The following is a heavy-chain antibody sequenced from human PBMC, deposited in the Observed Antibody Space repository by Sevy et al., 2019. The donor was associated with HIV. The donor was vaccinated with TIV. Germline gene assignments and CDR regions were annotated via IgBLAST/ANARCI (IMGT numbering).Heavy chain of an antibody. V-gene: IGHV3-30*04. CDR3: ARDYDFWSGYPDY. CDR1: GFTFSSYA. D-gene: IGHD3-3*01. CDR2: ISYDGSNK. Sequence: GGSLRLSCAASGFTFSSYAMHWVRQAPGKGLEWVAVISYDGSNKYYADSVKGRFTISRDNSKNTLYLQMNSLRAEDTAVYYCARDYDFWSGYPDYWGQGTLVTVSS. J-gene: IGHJ4*02.